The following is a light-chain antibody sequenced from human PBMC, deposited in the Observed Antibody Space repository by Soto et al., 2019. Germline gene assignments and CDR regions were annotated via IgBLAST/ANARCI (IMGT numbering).Light chain of an antibody. CDR2: DAS. CDR1: QDISNY. Sequence: DIQMTQSPSSLSGSVGDRATITCQASQDISNYLNWYQQKPGKAPKLLIYDASNLETGVPSRFSGSGSGTDFTFTISSLQPEDIATYYCQQYDNLPLTFGGGTKVDIK. CDR3: QQYDNLPLT. J-gene: IGKJ4*01. V-gene: IGKV1-33*01.